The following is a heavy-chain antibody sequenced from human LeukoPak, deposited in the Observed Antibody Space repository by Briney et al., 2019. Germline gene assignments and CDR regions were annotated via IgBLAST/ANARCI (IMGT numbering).Heavy chain of an antibody. J-gene: IGHJ4*02. V-gene: IGHV4-38-2*02. CDR1: GYSISSGYY. D-gene: IGHD6-13*01. CDR3: AGVHFSSSCFDY. Sequence: PSETLSLTCTVSGYSISSGYYWGWLRQPPGEGLAWIGIIYQSGSTKYNPSLKSRVTISVHTPKNQFSLKLSPVNAADTAVYYCAGVHFSSSCFDYWGQGTLVTVSP. CDR2: IYQSGST.